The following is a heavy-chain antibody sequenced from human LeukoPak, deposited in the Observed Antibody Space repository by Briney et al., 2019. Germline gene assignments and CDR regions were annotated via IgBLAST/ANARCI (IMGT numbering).Heavy chain of an antibody. CDR1: GGSVSSSGYY. CDR2: IYYTGRT. V-gene: IGHV4-61*08. Sequence: SETLSLTCAVSGGSVSSSGYYWSWIRQPPGKGLEWIAYIYYTGRTNYNPSLKSRVTISLDTSNSQFSLKLSSVTAADTAVYYCARRIESLYYFDYWGQGTLVTVSS. J-gene: IGHJ4*02. D-gene: IGHD2-8*01. CDR3: ARRIESLYYFDY.